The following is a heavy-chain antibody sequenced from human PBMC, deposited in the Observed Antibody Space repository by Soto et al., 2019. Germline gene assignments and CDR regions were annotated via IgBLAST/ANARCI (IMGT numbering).Heavy chain of an antibody. CDR2: ISYDGSNK. V-gene: IGHV3-30-3*01. Sequence: QVQLVESGGGVVQPGRSLRLSCAASGFTFSSYAMHWVRQAPGKGLEWVTVISYDGSNKYYADSVKGRLTISRDNSKNTLYLQMNSLRAEDTAVYYCARDFDYWGQGTLVTVSS. CDR3: ARDFDY. CDR1: GFTFSSYA. J-gene: IGHJ4*02.